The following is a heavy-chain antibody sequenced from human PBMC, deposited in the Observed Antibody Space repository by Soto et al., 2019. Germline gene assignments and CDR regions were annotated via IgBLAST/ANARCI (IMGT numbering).Heavy chain of an antibody. J-gene: IGHJ4*02. CDR3: ARLYGFSGFDY. Sequence: SETLSFTCTVSGGSISSYYWSWIRQPPGKGLEWIGYIYYSGSTNYNPSLKSRVTISVDTSKNQFSLKLSSVTAADTAVYYCARLYGFSGFDYWGQGTLVTVSS. CDR2: IYYSGST. D-gene: IGHD6-25*01. V-gene: IGHV4-59*08. CDR1: GGSISSYY.